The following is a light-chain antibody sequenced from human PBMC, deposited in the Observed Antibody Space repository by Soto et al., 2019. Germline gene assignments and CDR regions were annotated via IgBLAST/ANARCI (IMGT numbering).Light chain of an antibody. CDR3: AAWDDSLNGRYV. V-gene: IGLV1-44*01. Sequence: QSVLTQPPSASGTPGQRVIISCSGSSSHIGSNTVNWYQQLPGTAPKLLIYSNNQRPSGVPDRFSGSKSGTSASLAISGHQSEDEXDYYCAAWDDSLNGRYVFGTGTKVTVL. CDR2: SNN. CDR1: SSHIGSNT. J-gene: IGLJ1*01.